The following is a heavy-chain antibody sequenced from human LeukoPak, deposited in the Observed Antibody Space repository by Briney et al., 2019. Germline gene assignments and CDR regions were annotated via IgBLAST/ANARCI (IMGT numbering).Heavy chain of an antibody. D-gene: IGHD3-9*01. Sequence: PGGSLRLSCAASGFTFSSYWMSWVRQAPGKGLEWVANIKQDGSEKYYVDSVKGRFTTSRDNAKNSLYLQMNSLRAEDTAVYYCASVRRAYYDILTGLSGDYWGQGTLVTVSS. J-gene: IGHJ4*02. CDR1: GFTFSSYW. V-gene: IGHV3-7*01. CDR2: IKQDGSEK. CDR3: ASVRRAYYDILTGLSGDY.